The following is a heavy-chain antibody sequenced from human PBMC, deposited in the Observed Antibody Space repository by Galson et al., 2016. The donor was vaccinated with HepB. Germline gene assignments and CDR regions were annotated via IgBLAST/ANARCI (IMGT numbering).Heavy chain of an antibody. CDR2: IYPGDSET. CDR3: ARSLNYSNYVN. D-gene: IGHD4-11*01. J-gene: IGHJ4*02. Sequence: WMGIIYPGDSETRYSPSFEGQVTISADKSVGTAFLQWGSLKASDTAIYYCARSLNYSNYVNWGRGTPVTVSS. V-gene: IGHV5-51*01.